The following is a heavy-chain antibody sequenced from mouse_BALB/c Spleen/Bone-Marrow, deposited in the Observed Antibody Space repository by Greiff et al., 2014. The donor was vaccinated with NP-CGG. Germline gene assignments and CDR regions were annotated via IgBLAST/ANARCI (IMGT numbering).Heavy chain of an antibody. V-gene: IGHV5-2*03. J-gene: IGHJ3*01. D-gene: IGHD1-1*01. CDR3: ARHGDYYGSSLFAY. Sequence: EVKLEESGGGLVQPGESLKLSCESNEYEFPSHDMSWVRKTPEKRLELVAAINSDGGSTYYPDTMERRFIISRDNSKKTLYLQMNSLRSEDTAFYYCARHGDYYGSSLFAYWGQGTLVTVSA. CDR1: EYEFPSHD. CDR2: INSDGGST.